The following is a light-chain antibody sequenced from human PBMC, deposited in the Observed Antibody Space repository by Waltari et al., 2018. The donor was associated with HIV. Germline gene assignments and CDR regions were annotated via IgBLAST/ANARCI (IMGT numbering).Light chain of an antibody. J-gene: IGLJ1*01. CDR1: SNAVGYYNL. V-gene: IGLV2-23*02. CDR3: GSYAGSNAYV. Sequence: QSALTQPASVSGSPGQSITISCTGTSNAVGYYNLVSWYQQDPGKAPTVMIYEVSKRTSGVSNRCAGSKSGNTASRTISGIQAEDEADYYCGSYAGSNAYVFGIGTKVTVL. CDR2: EVS.